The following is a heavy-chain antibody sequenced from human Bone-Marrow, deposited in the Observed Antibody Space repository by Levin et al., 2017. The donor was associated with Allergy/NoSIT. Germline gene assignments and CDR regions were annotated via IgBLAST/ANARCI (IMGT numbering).Heavy chain of an antibody. Sequence: SETLSLTCSVSGASMSTVAYYWTWIRQVPGQGLEWIGYIYHSGDTGYNPSLKSRSTLSLDTSKSQVSLKLSSVTAADSAVYFCARMDRLREFESWGRGTLVTVSS. D-gene: IGHD2-21*02. CDR3: ARMDRLREFES. CDR2: IYHSGDT. J-gene: IGHJ4*02. V-gene: IGHV4-31*03. CDR1: GASMSTVAYY.